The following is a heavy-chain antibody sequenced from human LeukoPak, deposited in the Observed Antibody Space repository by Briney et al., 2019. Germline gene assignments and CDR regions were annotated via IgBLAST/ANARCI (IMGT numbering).Heavy chain of an antibody. J-gene: IGHJ6*03. CDR2: IYYSGST. Sequence: SETLSLTCTVSGGSISSYYWSWIRQPPGKGLEWIGYIYYSGSTNYNPSLKSRVTISVDTSKNQFSLKLSSVTAADTAVYYCARVLVGGSSISNYYYYMDVWGKGTTVTVSS. CDR1: GGSISSYY. CDR3: ARVLVGGSSISNYYYYMDV. V-gene: IGHV4-59*01. D-gene: IGHD6-13*01.